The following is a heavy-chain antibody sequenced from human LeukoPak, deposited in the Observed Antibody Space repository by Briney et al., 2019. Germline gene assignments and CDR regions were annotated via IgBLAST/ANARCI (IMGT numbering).Heavy chain of an antibody. J-gene: IGHJ4*02. D-gene: IGHD2-2*01. Sequence: PSETLSLTCAVSGGSISSSNWWSWVRQPPGKGLEWIGEIYHSGSTNYNPSLKSRVTISVDKSKNQFSLKLSSVTAADTAVYYCARDVRYCSSTSCYSLFNYWGQGTLVTVSS. CDR1: GGSISSSNW. V-gene: IGHV4-4*02. CDR3: ARDVRYCSSTSCYSLFNY. CDR2: IYHSGST.